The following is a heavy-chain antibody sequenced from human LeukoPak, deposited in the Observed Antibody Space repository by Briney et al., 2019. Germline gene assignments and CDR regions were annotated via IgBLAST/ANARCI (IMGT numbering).Heavy chain of an antibody. D-gene: IGHD4-17*01. CDR2: IIPIFGTA. J-gene: IGHJ6*02. V-gene: IGHV1-69*13. CDR1: GGTFSSYA. Sequence: GASVKVSCKASGGTFSSYAISWVRQAPGQGLEWMGGIIPIFGTANYAQKFQGRVTITADESTSTAYMELSSLRSEDTAVYYCATRRNGDYPDYYYYGMDVWGQGTTVTVSS. CDR3: ATRRNGDYPDYYYYGMDV.